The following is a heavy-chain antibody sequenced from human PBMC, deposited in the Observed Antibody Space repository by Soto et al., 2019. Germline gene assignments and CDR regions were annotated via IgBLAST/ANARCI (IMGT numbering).Heavy chain of an antibody. CDR1: GFIFSSHA. CDR3: AKGQWAGTFDY. D-gene: IGHD1-1*01. V-gene: IGHV3-23*01. J-gene: IGHJ4*02. Sequence: EVQPLESGGGLVQPGGSLTLSCAVSGFIFSSHAMSWVRQAPGKGPEWVLTISGGGDNTYYADSVKGRFTISRDNSKNTLYLQMNSLRAEDSAVYSCAKGQWAGTFDYWGQGTLVTVSS. CDR2: ISGGGDNT.